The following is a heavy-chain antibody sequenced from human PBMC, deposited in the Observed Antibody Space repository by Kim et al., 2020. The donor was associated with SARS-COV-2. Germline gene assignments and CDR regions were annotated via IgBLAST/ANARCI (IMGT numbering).Heavy chain of an antibody. J-gene: IGHJ5*02. V-gene: IGHV3-7*01. CDR2: IKQDGSEK. CDR1: GFTFSSYW. CDR3: ARYIVVVVAATPEGTFDP. D-gene: IGHD2-15*01. Sequence: GGSLILSCAASGFTFSSYWMSWVRQAPGKGLEWVANIKQDGSEKYYVDSVKGRFTISRDNAKNSLYLQMNSLRAEDTAVYYCARYIVVVVAATPEGTFDPWGQGTLDTVSS.